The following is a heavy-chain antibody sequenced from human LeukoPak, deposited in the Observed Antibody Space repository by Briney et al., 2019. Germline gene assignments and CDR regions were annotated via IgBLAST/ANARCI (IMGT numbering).Heavy chain of an antibody. CDR3: ARASKTLFSPTLRYHQFDY. D-gene: IGHD4-11*01. CDR1: GFTFSSYA. J-gene: IGHJ4*02. V-gene: IGHV3-7*03. Sequence: GGSLRLSCAASGFTFSSYAMSWVRQAPGKGLEWVANIKQDGSEKYYVDSVKGRFTISRDNAKNSLYLQMNSLRAEDTAVYYCARASKTLFSPTLRYHQFDYWGQGTLVTVSS. CDR2: IKQDGSEK.